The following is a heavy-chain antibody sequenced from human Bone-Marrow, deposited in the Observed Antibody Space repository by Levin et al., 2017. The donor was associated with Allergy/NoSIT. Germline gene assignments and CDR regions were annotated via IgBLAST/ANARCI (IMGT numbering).Heavy chain of an antibody. D-gene: IGHD6-6*01. J-gene: IGHJ4*02. CDR3: AKDISSSWSTGDLEC. CDR2: ISGSGVGT. CDR1: GFTFSSYA. Sequence: GGSLRLSCAASGFTFSSYAMSWVRQAPGKGLEWVSGISGSGVGTYYADSVKGRFTISRDNSKNTLYLQMKSLRAEETAVYYCAKDISSSWSTGDLECRGQGTQVSVSS. V-gene: IGHV3-23*01.